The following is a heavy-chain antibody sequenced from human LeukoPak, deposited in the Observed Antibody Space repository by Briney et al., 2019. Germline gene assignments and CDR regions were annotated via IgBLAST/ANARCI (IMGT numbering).Heavy chain of an antibody. V-gene: IGHV4-61*02. Sequence: SQTLSLTCTVSGGSISSGSYYWSWIRQPAGKGLEWIGRIYTSGSTNYNPSLKSRVTMSVDASKNQFSLKLSSVTAADTAVYYCARISTVDAFDIWGQGTMVTVSS. D-gene: IGHD6-13*01. CDR3: ARISTVDAFDI. CDR2: IYTSGST. J-gene: IGHJ3*02. CDR1: GGSISSGSYY.